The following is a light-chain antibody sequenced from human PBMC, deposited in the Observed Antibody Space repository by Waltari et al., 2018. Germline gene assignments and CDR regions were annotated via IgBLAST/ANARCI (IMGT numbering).Light chain of an antibody. CDR2: LGS. Sequence: DIVETQSPLSLLVTPGEPASISCRSSQSLLHRNGNNYLDWYLQKPGQSPQLLIYLGSDRASGVPDRFSGCGSGTDFTLRIRIVEAEDVGVYYCMQSLQAQWTFGPGTKLEI. CDR3: MQSLQAQWT. V-gene: IGKV2-28*01. CDR1: QSLLHRNGNNY. J-gene: IGKJ1*01.